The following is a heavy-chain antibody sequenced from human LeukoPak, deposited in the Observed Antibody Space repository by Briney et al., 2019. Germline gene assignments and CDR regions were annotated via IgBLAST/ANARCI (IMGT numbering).Heavy chain of an antibody. J-gene: IGHJ4*02. CDR3: ARGSMAYYYDSSGIDY. CDR1: GYTFTSYY. D-gene: IGHD3-22*01. Sequence: ASVKVSCKASGYTFTSYYMHWVRQAPGQGLEWMGIINPSGGSTSYAQKFQGRVTMTRDTSTCTVYMELSSLRSEDTAVYYCARGSMAYYYDSSGIDYWGQGTLVTVSS. V-gene: IGHV1-46*01. CDR2: INPSGGST.